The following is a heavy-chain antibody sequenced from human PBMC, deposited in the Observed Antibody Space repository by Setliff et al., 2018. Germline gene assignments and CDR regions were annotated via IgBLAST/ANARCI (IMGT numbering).Heavy chain of an antibody. CDR3: RVWVDMIEVDS. D-gene: IGHD3-22*01. J-gene: IGHJ4*02. CDR1: GASFSGTY. V-gene: IGHV4-34*01. Sequence: PSETLSLTCAVYGASFSGTYCSWIRQSPGKGLEWIGEINHTGSPNWIGEINHSGSPNYNPSLKSRVTMSVDTSKNQFSLKLTSVTAADTAVYYCRVWVDMIEVDSWAQGTLGTV. CDR2: INHSGSP.